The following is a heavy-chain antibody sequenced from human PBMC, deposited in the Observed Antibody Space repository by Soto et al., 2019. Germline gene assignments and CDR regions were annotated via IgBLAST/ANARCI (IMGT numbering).Heavy chain of an antibody. CDR1: GGSFSGYY. CDR2: INHSGST. CDR3: GRKSWEQQLPPLGPFDP. Sequence: SETLSLTCAVYGGSFSGYYWSWIRQPPGKGLEWIGEINHSGSTNYNPSLKSRVTISVDTSKNQFSLKLSSVTAADTAVYYCGRKSWEQQLPPLGPFDPWGQGTLVTVSS. D-gene: IGHD6-13*01. V-gene: IGHV4-34*01. J-gene: IGHJ5*02.